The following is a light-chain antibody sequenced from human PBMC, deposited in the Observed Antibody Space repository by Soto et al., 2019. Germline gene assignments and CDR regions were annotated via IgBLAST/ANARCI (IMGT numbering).Light chain of an antibody. CDR1: QSVSTY. CDR3: QQYNNWPPIT. Sequence: EIVLTQSPATLSLSPGERATLSCRASQSVSTYLAWYQQKPGQAPRLLIYEASNRATGIPARFSGSGSGTDFTLTISSLEPDDFAVYYCQQYNNWPPITFGQGTRLEIK. CDR2: EAS. J-gene: IGKJ5*01. V-gene: IGKV3-11*01.